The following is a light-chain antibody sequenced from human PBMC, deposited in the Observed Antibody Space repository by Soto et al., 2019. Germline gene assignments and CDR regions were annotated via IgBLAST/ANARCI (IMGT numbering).Light chain of an antibody. CDR2: RIS. J-gene: IGKJ2*01. V-gene: IGKV2-30*01. CDR1: RSLVYSNGNTY. Sequence: DVVLTQSPLFLSVTLGQPASISCRSSRSLVYSNGNTYLNWYHQRPGQSPRRLIYRISDRHSGVTDRFSGRGSGTDFTLRISRLWAEDVGVFYCMQGTLPYTFGQGTKLEIK. CDR3: MQGTLPYT.